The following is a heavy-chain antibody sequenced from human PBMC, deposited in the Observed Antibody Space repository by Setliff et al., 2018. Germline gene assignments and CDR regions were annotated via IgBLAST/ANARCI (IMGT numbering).Heavy chain of an antibody. CDR1: GDSISSGDDF. D-gene: IGHD6-19*01. Sequence: PSETLSLTCTVSGDSISSGDDFWSWIRQPPGKGLAWIGSIYYTTNGHYNPSLKSRVTMSVDTSKNHFSLELSSVTAADTAVYYCARAPVGDRNGLFDSWGQGTLVTVSS. V-gene: IGHV4-30-4*08. CDR3: ARAPVGDRNGLFDS. CDR2: IYYTTNG. J-gene: IGHJ4*02.